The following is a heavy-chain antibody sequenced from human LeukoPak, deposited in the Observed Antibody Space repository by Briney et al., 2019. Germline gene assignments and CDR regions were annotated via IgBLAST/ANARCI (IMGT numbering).Heavy chain of an antibody. CDR3: ARGPSITMVRGGQWYYYMDV. CDR2: INPSGGST. D-gene: IGHD3-10*01. V-gene: IGHV1-46*01. J-gene: IGHJ6*03. Sequence: ASVKVSCKASGYTFTKYYIHWVRQAPGQGLEWMGIINPSGGSTSYAQKFQGRVTMTRDMSTSTVYMELSSLRSEDTAVYYCARGPSITMVRGGQWYYYMDVWGKGTTVTISS. CDR1: GYTFTKYY.